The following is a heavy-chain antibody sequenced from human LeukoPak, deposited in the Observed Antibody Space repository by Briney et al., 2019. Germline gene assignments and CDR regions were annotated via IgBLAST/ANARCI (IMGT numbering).Heavy chain of an antibody. CDR3: AREESDWSSLGYYYHYMDV. CDR1: GGSISSYY. J-gene: IGHJ6*03. CDR2: IYTSGST. V-gene: IGHV4-4*07. Sequence: PSETLSLTCTVSGGSISSYYWTWIRQPAGKGLEWIGRIYTSGSTNYKPSLKSRVTISVDASKNQFSLKLGSVTAADTAVYYCAREESDWSSLGYYYHYMDVWGKGTTVTISS. D-gene: IGHD3-9*01.